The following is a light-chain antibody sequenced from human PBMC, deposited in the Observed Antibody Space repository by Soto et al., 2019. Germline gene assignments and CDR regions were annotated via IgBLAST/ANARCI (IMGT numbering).Light chain of an antibody. J-gene: IGKJ4*01. CDR3: QQRSNGQHT. V-gene: IGKV3D-11*01. CDR2: DAS. CDR1: QGVSRY. Sequence: EIVLTQSPSTLSLSPGERATLSCRASQGVSRYLAWYQQKPGQAPRLLIYDASNRATGIPARFSGSGPGTDFTLTISSLEPEDFAVYYCQQRSNGQHTFGGGTKVEIK.